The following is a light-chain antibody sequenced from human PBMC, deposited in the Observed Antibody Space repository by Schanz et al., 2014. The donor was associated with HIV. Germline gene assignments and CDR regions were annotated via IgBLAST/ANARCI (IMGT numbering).Light chain of an antibody. CDR3: QQSGDSGGT. V-gene: IGKV3-20*01. CDR2: GAS. CDR1: QSVSNN. J-gene: IGKJ4*01. Sequence: TVMTQSPATLSVSPGERATLSCTASQSVSNNLAWYQHKPGQAPRLLIYGASNRATGIPDRFSGGGSGTDFTLTISRLEPEDFAVYYCQQSGDSGGTFGGGTKVDMK.